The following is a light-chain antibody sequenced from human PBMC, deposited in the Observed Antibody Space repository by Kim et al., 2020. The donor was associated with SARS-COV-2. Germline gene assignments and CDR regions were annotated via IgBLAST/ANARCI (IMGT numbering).Light chain of an antibody. Sequence: IQMTQSPSSLSASIGDRVTITCRTSQNIRTYLNWYQQRPGKAPKLLIYAASSLQSEVPSRFSGGGSGTDFTLTIASLQADDFATYYCQQTYSNPPTFGGGSKVEIK. V-gene: IGKV1-39*01. CDR1: QNIRTY. CDR2: AAS. CDR3: QQTYSNPPT. J-gene: IGKJ4*01.